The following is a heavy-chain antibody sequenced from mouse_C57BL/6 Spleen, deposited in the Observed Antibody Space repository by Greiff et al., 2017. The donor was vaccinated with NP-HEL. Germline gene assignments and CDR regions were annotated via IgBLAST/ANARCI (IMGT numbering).Heavy chain of an antibody. CDR3: ARWKLGLYFDV. Sequence: QVQLQQPGPELVKPGASVKLSCKASGYTFPRYWMHWVQQRPGQGLEWIGNINPSNGGTNYNEKFKSKATLTVDKSSSTAYMQLSILTSEDSAVYYCARWKLGLYFDVWGTGTTVTVSS. CDR1: GYTFPRYW. J-gene: IGHJ1*03. D-gene: IGHD4-1*01. CDR2: INPSNGGT. V-gene: IGHV1-53*01.